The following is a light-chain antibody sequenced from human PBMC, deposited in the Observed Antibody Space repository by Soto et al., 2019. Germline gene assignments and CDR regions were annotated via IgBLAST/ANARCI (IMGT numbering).Light chain of an antibody. V-gene: IGKV1-33*01. CDR3: QQYDNPPLT. Sequence: DIQMTQSPSSLSSSAGDRVTIACQASQDISNYLNWYQQKPGKAPKLLIYDASNLETGVPSRFSGSGSGTDFTFTISSLQPEDIATYYCQQYDNPPLTFGGGTKVDIK. CDR1: QDISNY. CDR2: DAS. J-gene: IGKJ4*01.